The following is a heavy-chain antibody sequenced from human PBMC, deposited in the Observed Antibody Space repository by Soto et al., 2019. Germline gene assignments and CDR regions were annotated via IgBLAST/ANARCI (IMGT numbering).Heavy chain of an antibody. D-gene: IGHD4-17*01. V-gene: IGHV3-30-3*01. J-gene: IGHJ4*02. CDR1: GFTFSSYA. CDR3: ARDGGGATVPTEHFDY. Sequence: QVQLVESGGGVVQPGRSLRLSCAASGFTFSSYAMHWVRQAPGKGLEWVAVISYDGSNKYYADSVKGRFTISRDNSKNTLYLQMNSRRAEDTAVYYCARDGGGATVPTEHFDYWGQGTLVTVSS. CDR2: ISYDGSNK.